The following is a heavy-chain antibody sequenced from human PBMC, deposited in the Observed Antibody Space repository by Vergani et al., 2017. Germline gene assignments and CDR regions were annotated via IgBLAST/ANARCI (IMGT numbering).Heavy chain of an antibody. CDR2: ISYDGSNK. J-gene: IGHJ4*02. D-gene: IGHD6-19*01. CDR1: GFTFSSYA. V-gene: IGHV3-30-3*01. Sequence: QVQLVESGGGVVQPGRSLRLSCAASGFTFSSYAMHWVRQAPGKGLEWVAVISYDGSNKYYADSVKGRFTISRDNSKNTLYLQMNSLRAEDTAVYYCARRPWLADFDYWGQGTLVTVSS. CDR3: ARRPWLADFDY.